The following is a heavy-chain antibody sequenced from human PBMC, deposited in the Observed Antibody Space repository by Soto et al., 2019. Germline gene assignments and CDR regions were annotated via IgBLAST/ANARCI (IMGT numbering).Heavy chain of an antibody. CDR1: GFTFRSYG. J-gene: IGHJ4*02. V-gene: IGHV3-30*18. Sequence: QVQLVESGGGVVQPGRSLRLSCAASGFTFRSYGMHRVRQAPGKGLEWVAIISYDGNYKHHADSVKGRFTISRDNSKNTLYLLMNSLRAEDTAVYYCGKVSTYYYDSTYDFWGQGTLVTVSS. D-gene: IGHD3-22*01. CDR2: ISYDGNYK. CDR3: GKVSTYYYDSTYDF.